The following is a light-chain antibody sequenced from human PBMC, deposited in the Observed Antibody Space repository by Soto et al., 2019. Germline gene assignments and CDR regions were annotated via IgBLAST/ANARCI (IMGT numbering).Light chain of an antibody. CDR1: QSVSSSY. V-gene: IGKV3-20*01. Sequence: EIVLTQSPGTLSLSPGERATLSCRASQSVSSSYLAWYQQKPGQAPRLLIYGASSRATVIPDRLSGSGSGTDFTLTISILETEDFALYYCDQYDSSPLTSGGGNKVEIK. CDR3: DQYDSSPLT. J-gene: IGKJ4*01. CDR2: GAS.